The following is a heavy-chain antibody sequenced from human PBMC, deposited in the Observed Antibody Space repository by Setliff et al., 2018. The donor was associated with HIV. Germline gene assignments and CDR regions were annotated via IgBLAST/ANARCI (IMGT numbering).Heavy chain of an antibody. V-gene: IGHV3-7*01. CDR2: IKQDGSEK. CDR3: ASVLRYYGSGSYPFGY. CDR1: GFTFSTYW. Sequence: LRLSCAASGFTFSTYWMSWVRQAPGKGREWVANIKQDGSEKYYVDSVKGRFTISRDNAKNSLYLQMNSLRAEDTAVYYCASVLRYYGSGSYPFGYWGQGTLVTVSS. D-gene: IGHD3-10*01. J-gene: IGHJ4*02.